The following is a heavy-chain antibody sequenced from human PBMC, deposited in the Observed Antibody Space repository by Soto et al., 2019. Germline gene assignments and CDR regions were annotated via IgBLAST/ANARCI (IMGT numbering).Heavy chain of an antibody. CDR3: ARLFGSGWSGFHP. V-gene: IGHV5-51*01. CDR1: GYSFITSW. D-gene: IGHD6-19*01. Sequence: PGVSLQISCKGSGYSFITSWIGCVRQMPGRGLEWMGIIYPSDSDTRYSPSFQGQVTISVDKSISTAYLQWSSLKASDTAMYYCARLFGSGWSGFHPWGQGTLVTVSS. J-gene: IGHJ5*02. CDR2: IYPSDSDT.